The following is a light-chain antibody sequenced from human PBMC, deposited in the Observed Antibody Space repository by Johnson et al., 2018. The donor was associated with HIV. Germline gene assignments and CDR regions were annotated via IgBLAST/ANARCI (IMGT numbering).Light chain of an antibody. Sequence: QSVLTQPPSVSAAPGQEVTISCSGSYSNIGSNYVSWYQQLPGTPPKLLIFKNNERPSGIPDRFSGSRSGTSATLGITGLQTGDEADYYCGAWDSGLTAGVFGTGTKVTVL. J-gene: IGLJ1*01. CDR2: KNN. V-gene: IGLV1-51*02. CDR1: YSNIGSNY. CDR3: GAWDSGLTAGV.